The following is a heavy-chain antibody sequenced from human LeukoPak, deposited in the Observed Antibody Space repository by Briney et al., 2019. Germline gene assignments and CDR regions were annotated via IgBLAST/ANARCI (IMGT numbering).Heavy chain of an antibody. J-gene: IGHJ4*02. D-gene: IGHD6-19*01. CDR3: ARVGVAGTDRDY. CDR2: ISAYNGNT. CDR1: GYTFTGYY. Sequence: ASVKVSCKASGYTFTGYYMHWVRQAPGQGLEWMGWISAYNGNTNYAQKLQGRVTMTTDTSTSTAYMVLRSLRSDDTAVYYCARVGVAGTDRDYWGQGTLVTVSS. V-gene: IGHV1-18*04.